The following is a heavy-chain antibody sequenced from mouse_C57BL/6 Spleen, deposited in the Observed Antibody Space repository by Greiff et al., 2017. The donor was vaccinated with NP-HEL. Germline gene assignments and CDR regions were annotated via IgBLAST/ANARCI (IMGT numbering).Heavy chain of an antibody. V-gene: IGHV1-39*01. CDR3: ARWDYYGSSYAKDY. CDR1: GYSFTDYY. Sequence: VQLQQSGPELVKPGASVKISCKASGYSFTDYYMNWVKQSNGKSLEWIVVINPNYGTTSYNQNFKGKATLTVDQSSSTAYMQLNSLTSEDSAVYYCARWDYYGSSYAKDYWGKGTSGTVAS. D-gene: IGHD1-1*01. CDR2: INPNYGTT. J-gene: IGHJ4*01.